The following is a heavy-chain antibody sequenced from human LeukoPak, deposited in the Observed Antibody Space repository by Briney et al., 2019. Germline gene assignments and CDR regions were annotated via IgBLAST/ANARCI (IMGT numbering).Heavy chain of an antibody. CDR1: GGSISSSSHY. J-gene: IGHJ3*02. CDR3: ARKIRGVDAFDI. D-gene: IGHD3-10*01. CDR2: IYHNGDT. V-gene: IGHV4-61*01. Sequence: SETLSLTCTVSGGSISSSSHYWTWIRQPPGKGLEWIGYIYHNGDTNYNPSLKSRVTISVDTSKNQFPLKLSSVTAADTAVYYCARKIRGVDAFDIWGQGTMVTVSS.